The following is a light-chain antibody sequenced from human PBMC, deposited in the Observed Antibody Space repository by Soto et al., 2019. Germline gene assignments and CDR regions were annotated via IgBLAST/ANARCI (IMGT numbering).Light chain of an antibody. Sequence: EIVLTQSPGTLSLSPGERATLSCRASQSVSSSYLAWYQQKPGQAPRLLIYGASSRATGIPDRFSGSGSGTDFTLTICRLEPEDFAVYYCHQYGSSPYTFCQGTKLEIK. J-gene: IGKJ2*01. CDR3: HQYGSSPYT. V-gene: IGKV3-20*01. CDR1: QSVSSSY. CDR2: GAS.